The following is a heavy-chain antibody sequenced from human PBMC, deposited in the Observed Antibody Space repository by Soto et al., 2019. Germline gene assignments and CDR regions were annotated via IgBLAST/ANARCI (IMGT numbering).Heavy chain of an antibody. V-gene: IGHV3-48*01. CDR2: ISISSSTI. D-gene: IGHD3-22*01. CDR3: AREGDSSGWYQWFDP. CDR1: GFTFSTYS. J-gene: IGHJ5*02. Sequence: EVQLVESGGGLVQPGGSLRLSCAASGFTFSTYSMNWVRQAPGKGLEWVSYISISSSTIYYADSVKGRFTISGDNAKNTLYLQMHILSAKDTAVYDCAREGDSSGWYQWFDPWGQGTLVTVSS.